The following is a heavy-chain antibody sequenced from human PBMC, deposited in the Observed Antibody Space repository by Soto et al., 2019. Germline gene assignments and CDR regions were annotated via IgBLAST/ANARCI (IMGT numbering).Heavy chain of an antibody. CDR2: INAANGDT. J-gene: IGHJ5*02. CDR1: GYTFTSYG. Sequence: ASVKVSCKASGYTFTSYGIHWVRQAPGQRLGWMGWINAANGDTKYSPKFQGRVTITRDTSASTAYMELSSLRSEDTAVYYCVRRHVSATGIDWFDPWGQGTLVTVSS. CDR3: VRRHVSATGIDWFDP. D-gene: IGHD6-13*01. V-gene: IGHV1-3*01.